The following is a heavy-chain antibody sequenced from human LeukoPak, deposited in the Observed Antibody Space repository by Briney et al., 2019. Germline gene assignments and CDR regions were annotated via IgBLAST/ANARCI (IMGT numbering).Heavy chain of an antibody. J-gene: IGHJ4*02. D-gene: IGHD4-17*01. Sequence: VSYISSSSSTIYYADSVKGRFTISRDNAKNSLYLQMNSLRAEDTAVYYCARDTYGALDYWGQGTLVTVSS. CDR2: ISSSSSTI. V-gene: IGHV3-48*01. CDR3: ARDTYGALDY.